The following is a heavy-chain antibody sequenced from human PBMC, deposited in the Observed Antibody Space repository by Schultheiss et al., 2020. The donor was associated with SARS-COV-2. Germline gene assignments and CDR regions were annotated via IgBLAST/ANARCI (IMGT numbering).Heavy chain of an antibody. CDR1: GGSISSNY. J-gene: IGHJ4*02. CDR3: AKEGAGYVGY. V-gene: IGHV4-59*12. Sequence: SETLSLTCTVSGGSISSNYWSWIRQSPGKGLEWIGYVHYSGNTNYNPSLKSRVTTSVDTSKNQFSLKLSSVTAADTAVYYCAKEGAGYVGYWGQGTLVTVSS. CDR2: VHYSGNT. D-gene: IGHD1-14*01.